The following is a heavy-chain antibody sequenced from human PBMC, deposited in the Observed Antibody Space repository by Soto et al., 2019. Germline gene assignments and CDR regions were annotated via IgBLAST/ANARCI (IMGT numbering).Heavy chain of an antibody. Sequence: SETLSLTCTVSGGSISSGGYYWSWIRQHPGKGLEWIGYIYYSGSTYYNPSLKSRVTISVDTSKNQFSLKLSSVTAADTAVYYCARDREAAAGTIGKSIPRNWFDPWGQGTLVTASS. D-gene: IGHD6-13*01. CDR3: ARDREAAAGTIGKSIPRNWFDP. V-gene: IGHV4-31*03. J-gene: IGHJ5*02. CDR2: IYYSGST. CDR1: GGSISSGGYY.